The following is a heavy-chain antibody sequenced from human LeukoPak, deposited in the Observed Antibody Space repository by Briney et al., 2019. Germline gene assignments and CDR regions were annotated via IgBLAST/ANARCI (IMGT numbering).Heavy chain of an antibody. D-gene: IGHD1-26*01. V-gene: IGHV3-74*01. CDR3: ASYFYSGRGVDV. CDR1: GFILSSYW. Sequence: GGSLRLSCAASGFILSSYWMHWVRHAPGKGLVWVSRITGDGRTTSYADSVNGRFTISRDDAKNTLYLQMNSLRVEDTAVYYCASYFYSGRGVDVWGTGTTVTVSS. J-gene: IGHJ6*04. CDR2: ITGDGRTT.